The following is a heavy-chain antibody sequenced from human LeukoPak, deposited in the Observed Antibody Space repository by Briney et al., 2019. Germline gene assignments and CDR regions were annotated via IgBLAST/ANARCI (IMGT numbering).Heavy chain of an antibody. Sequence: GGSLRLSCVASGFTFSSYAMYWVRQAPGKGLEYVSAISSNGGSTYYVNSVKGRFTISRDNSKNTLYLQMGSLRAEDMAAYYCARDRNSMLRGVIIRGYMDVWGKGTTVTVSS. CDR2: ISSNGGST. V-gene: IGHV3-64*01. CDR1: GFTFSSYA. J-gene: IGHJ6*03. D-gene: IGHD3-10*01. CDR3: ARDRNSMLRGVIIRGYMDV.